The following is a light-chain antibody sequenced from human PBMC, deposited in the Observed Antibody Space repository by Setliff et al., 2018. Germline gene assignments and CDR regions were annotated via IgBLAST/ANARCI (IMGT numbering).Light chain of an antibody. CDR3: QVWDPASDHRV. V-gene: IGLV3-21*03. J-gene: IGLJ1*01. CDR1: NIGDKS. CDR2: DDS. Sequence: SYALTQPPSESVAPGKTARITCGGHNIGDKSVHWYQQKPGQAPVLVVYDDSDRPSGIPGRFSGSNSGNTATLTISRVEAGDEADYYCQVWDPASDHRVFGTGTKV.